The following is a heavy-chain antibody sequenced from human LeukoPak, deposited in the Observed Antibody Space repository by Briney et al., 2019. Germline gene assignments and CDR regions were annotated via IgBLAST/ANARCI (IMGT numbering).Heavy chain of an antibody. CDR1: GFTFSSYN. CDR3: ARYCTGISCYENVDY. D-gene: IGHD2-2*01. J-gene: IGHJ4*02. CDR2: ISTGSSTI. Sequence: PGGSLRLSCTASGFTFSSYNMNWVRQAPGKGLEWVSYISTGSSTIYYADSVKGRFTISRDNAKNSLYLQMYSLRAEDTAVYYCARYCTGISCYENVDYWGQGTLVTVSS. V-gene: IGHV3-48*01.